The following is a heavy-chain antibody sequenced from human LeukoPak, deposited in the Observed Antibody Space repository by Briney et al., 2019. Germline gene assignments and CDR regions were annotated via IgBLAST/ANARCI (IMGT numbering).Heavy chain of an antibody. CDR2: IKQNGRDT. D-gene: IGHD6-19*01. CDR1: GFSFTNYC. J-gene: IGHJ4*02. CDR3: VRDPHEGGNGWYYFDF. V-gene: IGHV3-7*03. Sequence: QPGGSLRLSCAASGFSFTNYCMHWVRQTPGKGLEWVANIKQNGRDTYYVDSVKGRFIISRDNAKNSLYLHLNSLRAEDTAVYYCVRDPHEGGNGWYYFDFWGQGTLVTVSS.